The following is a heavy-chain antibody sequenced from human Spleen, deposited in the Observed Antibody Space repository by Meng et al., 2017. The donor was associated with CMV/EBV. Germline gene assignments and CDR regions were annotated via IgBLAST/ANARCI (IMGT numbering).Heavy chain of an antibody. CDR1: GYNFNDYY. Sequence: ASVKVSCKSFGYNFNDYYINWVRQAPGQGLEYMGWINPNTGGTNHAENFKGRVTMTGDTSMSTTHMEISNLRSGDTAHYYCARMREYYEQYLYLDVWGQGTTVTVSS. J-gene: IGHJ6*02. D-gene: IGHD2/OR15-2a*01. CDR3: ARMREYYEQYLYLDV. V-gene: IGHV1-2*02. CDR2: INPNTGGT.